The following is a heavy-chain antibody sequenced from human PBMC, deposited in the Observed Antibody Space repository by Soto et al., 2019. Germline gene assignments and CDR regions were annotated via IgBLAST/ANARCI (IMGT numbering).Heavy chain of an antibody. CDR1: GGTFSTYA. V-gene: IGHV1-69*12. CDR3: ACGIQRWLRRINNGDSG. D-gene: IGHD5-12*01. CDR2: IIPMFGTA. Sequence: QVQLVQSGAEVKKPESSVKVSCKAPGGTFSTYAISWVRQAPGQGLEWMGGIIPMFGTANYAQRFQARVTITADESTNTVSMELSSLRSEDTAVYFCACGIQRWLRRINNGDSGWGQGTLVTVSS. J-gene: IGHJ4*02.